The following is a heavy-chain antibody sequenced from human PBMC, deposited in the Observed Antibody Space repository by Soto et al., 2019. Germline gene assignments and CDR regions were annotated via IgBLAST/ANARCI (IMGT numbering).Heavy chain of an antibody. CDR3: AREYYDILTGYPFDY. CDR1: GGSVSSGSYY. J-gene: IGHJ4*02. D-gene: IGHD3-9*01. Sequence: SETLSLTCTVSGGSVSSGSYYWSWIRHPPGKGLEWIGYIYYSGSTNYNPSLKSRVTISVDTSKNQFSLKLSSVTAVDTAVYYCAREYYDILTGYPFDYWGQGTLVTVSS. CDR2: IYYSGST. V-gene: IGHV4-61*01.